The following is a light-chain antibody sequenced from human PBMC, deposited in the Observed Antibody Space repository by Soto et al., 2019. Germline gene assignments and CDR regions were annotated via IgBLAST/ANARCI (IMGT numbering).Light chain of an antibody. V-gene: IGKV1-9*01. CDR1: QDISSY. J-gene: IGKJ1*01. CDR2: SAS. Sequence: DIQLTQSPSFLSASVGDRVTITCRASQDISSYLAWYQQRPGKVPRFLTHSASTLQSGVPSRFSATGSGTTFTLTIISLQPEDIANYYCQRLNRFPRTFGQGTKVEV. CDR3: QRLNRFPRT.